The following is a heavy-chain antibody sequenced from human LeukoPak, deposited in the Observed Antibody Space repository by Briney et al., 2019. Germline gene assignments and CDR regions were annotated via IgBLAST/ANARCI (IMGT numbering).Heavy chain of an antibody. J-gene: IGHJ4*02. V-gene: IGHV3-48*03. CDR2: ISSSGSTI. Sequence: GGSLRLSCAASGFTFSSYEMNWVRQAPGKGLEWVSYISSSGSTIYYADSVKGRFTISRDNAKNSLYLQMNSLRAEDTAVYYCARASRGYYDGSGYYRSFDYWGQGTLVTVSS. CDR1: GFTFSSYE. D-gene: IGHD3-22*01. CDR3: ARASRGYYDGSGYYRSFDY.